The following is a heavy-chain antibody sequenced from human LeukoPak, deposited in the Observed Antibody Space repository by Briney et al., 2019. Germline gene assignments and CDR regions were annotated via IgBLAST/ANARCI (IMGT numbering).Heavy chain of an antibody. Sequence: GGSLRLSCAAWGFTFSDYYMRWTRQATGKALEGVSYIISSGSTIYYADSVKGRFTISRDNAKTSLYLQMNSLRAEDTAVYYCASDLGNAHFSMTSCYLWPNYYSYYGMDVWGQGTTVTVSS. V-gene: IGHV3-11*01. CDR3: ASDLGNAHFSMTSCYLWPNYYSYYGMDV. CDR1: GFTFSDYY. D-gene: IGHD2-2*01. CDR2: IISSGSTI. J-gene: IGHJ6*02.